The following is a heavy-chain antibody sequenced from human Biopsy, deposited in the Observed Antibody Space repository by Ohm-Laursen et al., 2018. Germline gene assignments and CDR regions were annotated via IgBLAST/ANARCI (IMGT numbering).Heavy chain of an antibody. CDR3: AGIVLGPTNDAFDI. J-gene: IGHJ3*02. CDR2: IYPGGGT. CDR1: GDSIRNYY. Sequence: SETLSLTCPVSGDSIRNYYWSWIRQPAGKGMEWIGRIYPGGGTIYNPSLKSRVTMSVDTSKNHFHLNLNSATAADTAVYYCAGIVLGPTNDAFDIWGQGTMVTVSS. V-gene: IGHV4-4*07. D-gene: IGHD1-26*01.